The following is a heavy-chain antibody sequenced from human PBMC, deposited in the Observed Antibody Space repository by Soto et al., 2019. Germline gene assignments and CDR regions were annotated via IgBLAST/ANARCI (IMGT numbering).Heavy chain of an antibody. CDR2: IHTNEST. Sequence: SETLSLTCSVSGGSISSDYWSWIRQPAGKGLEWIGRIHTNESTNYNPSLKSRVTMSVDTSKNQLSLKLSSVTAADTAVYYGARDRELAMVYLGLPGGQVTLGSV. CDR1: GGSISSDY. CDR3: ARDRELAMVYLGLP. V-gene: IGHV4-4*07. D-gene: IGHD2-8*01. J-gene: IGHJ5*02.